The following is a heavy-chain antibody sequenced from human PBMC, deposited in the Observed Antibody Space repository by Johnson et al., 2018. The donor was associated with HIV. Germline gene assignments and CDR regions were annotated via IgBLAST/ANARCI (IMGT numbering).Heavy chain of an antibody. CDR3: AKGDYYDSRAAFDI. D-gene: IGHD3-22*01. CDR1: GFTFSSYG. J-gene: IGHJ3*02. Sequence: QVQLVESGGGVVQPGGSLRLSCAASGFTFSSYGMHWVRQAPGQGLAWVAFIRHDGTNKYYADSVKGRFTISIDNSKNTLYLQMNSLRVEDTAVYYCAKGDYYDSRAAFDIWGQGTMVTVSS. V-gene: IGHV3-30*02. CDR2: IRHDGTNK.